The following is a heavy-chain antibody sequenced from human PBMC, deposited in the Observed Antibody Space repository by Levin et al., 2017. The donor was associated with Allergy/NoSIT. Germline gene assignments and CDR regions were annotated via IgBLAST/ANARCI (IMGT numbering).Heavy chain of an antibody. CDR2: ISGSGGST. CDR3: AKVGDYYGSGSYVGGHDY. CDR1: GFTFSSYA. Sequence: PGGSLRLSCAASGFTFSSYAMSWVRQAPGKGLEWVSAISGSGGSTYYADSVKGRFTISRDNSKNTLYLQMNSLRAEDTAVYYCAKVGDYYGSGSYVGGHDYWGQGTLVTVSS. D-gene: IGHD3-10*01. V-gene: IGHV3-23*01. J-gene: IGHJ4*02.